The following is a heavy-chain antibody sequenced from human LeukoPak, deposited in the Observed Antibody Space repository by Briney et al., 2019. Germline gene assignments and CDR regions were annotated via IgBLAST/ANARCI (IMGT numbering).Heavy chain of an antibody. CDR3: ARAKWSNHYYHSSPSALGAGNDAFDI. J-gene: IGHJ3*02. V-gene: IGHV1-8*03. Sequence: ASVKVSCKASGYTFTSYDINWVRQATGQGLEWMGWMNPNSGNTGYAQKFQGRVTITRNTSISTAYMELSSLRSEDTAVYYCARAKWSNHYYHSSPSALGAGNDAFDIWGQGTMVTVSS. D-gene: IGHD3-22*01. CDR1: GYTFTSYD. CDR2: MNPNSGNT.